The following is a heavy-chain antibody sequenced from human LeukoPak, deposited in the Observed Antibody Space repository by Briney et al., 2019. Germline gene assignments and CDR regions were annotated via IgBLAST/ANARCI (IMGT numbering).Heavy chain of an antibody. Sequence: GGSLRLSCAASGFTFSDYYMSWIRQAPGKGLEWVSYISSSGSTIYYADSVKGRFTISRDNAKNSLYLQTNSLRAEDTAVYYCARARLYYDILTGYDYFDYWGQGTLVTVSS. CDR3: ARARLYYDILTGYDYFDY. V-gene: IGHV3-11*01. CDR2: ISSSGSTI. D-gene: IGHD3-9*01. CDR1: GFTFSDYY. J-gene: IGHJ4*02.